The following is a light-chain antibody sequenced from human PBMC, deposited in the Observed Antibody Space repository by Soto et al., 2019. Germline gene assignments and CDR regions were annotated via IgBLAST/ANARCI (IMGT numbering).Light chain of an antibody. Sequence: EIVMTQSPATLSVSPGERATLSCRASQSVSSNLAWYQQKPGQAPRLLIYGASTRATGIPARFSGSGSGTEFTLTISSLQSEDFAVYYCQQYHNWPPGKTFGQGTKVDIK. CDR2: GAS. CDR1: QSVSSN. CDR3: QQYHNWPPGKT. V-gene: IGKV3-15*01. J-gene: IGKJ1*01.